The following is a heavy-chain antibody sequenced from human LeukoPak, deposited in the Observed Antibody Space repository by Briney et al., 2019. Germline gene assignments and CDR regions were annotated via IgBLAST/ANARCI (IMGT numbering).Heavy chain of an antibody. CDR2: ISSSSSYI. CDR1: GFTFTNAW. Sequence: PGGSLRLSCAASGFTFTNAWMNWVRQAPGKGLEWVSSISSSSSYIYYADSVKGRFTISRDNAKNSLYLQMNSLRAEDTAVYYCASSIVGAIVDYWGQGTLVTVSS. D-gene: IGHD1-26*01. CDR3: ASSIVGAIVDY. V-gene: IGHV3-21*01. J-gene: IGHJ4*02.